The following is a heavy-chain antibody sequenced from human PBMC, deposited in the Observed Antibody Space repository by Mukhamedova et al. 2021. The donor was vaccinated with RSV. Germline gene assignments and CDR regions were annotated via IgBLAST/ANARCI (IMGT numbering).Heavy chain of an antibody. CDR2: IYHSGST. V-gene: IGHV4-38-2*01. J-gene: IGHJ4*02. Sequence: IRQPPGKGLEWIGSIYHSGSTYYNPSLKSRVTISVDTSKNQFSLKLSSVTAADTAVYYCALAGTTFDYWGQGTLGTVPS. D-gene: IGHD1/OR15-1a*01. CDR3: ALAGTTFDY.